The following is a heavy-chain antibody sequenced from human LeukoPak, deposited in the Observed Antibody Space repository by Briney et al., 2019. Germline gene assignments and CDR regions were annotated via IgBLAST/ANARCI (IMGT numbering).Heavy chain of an antibody. Sequence: SETLSLTCAVYGGSFSGYYWSWIRQPPGKGLEWIGSIYYSGSTYYNPSLKSRVTISVDTSKDQFSLKLSSVTAADTAVYYCARQKGGYSYGSFDYWGQGTLVTVSS. J-gene: IGHJ4*02. CDR3: ARQKGGYSYGSFDY. CDR2: IYYSGST. V-gene: IGHV4-34*01. D-gene: IGHD5-18*01. CDR1: GGSFSGYY.